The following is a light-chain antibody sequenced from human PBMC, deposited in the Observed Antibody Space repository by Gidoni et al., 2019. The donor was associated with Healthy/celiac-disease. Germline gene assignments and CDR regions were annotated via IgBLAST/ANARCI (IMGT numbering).Light chain of an antibody. CDR2: AAS. J-gene: IGKJ2*01. V-gene: IGKV1-39*01. CDR1: QSISSY. CDR3: QHSYSTPHT. Sequence: ESQMTQSPSSLSASVGDRVTITCRSSQSISSYLNWYQQKPGKAPKLLIYAASSLQSGVPSMFSGSGSGTDFTLTISSLQPEDFATYYCQHSYSTPHTFGQGTKLEIK.